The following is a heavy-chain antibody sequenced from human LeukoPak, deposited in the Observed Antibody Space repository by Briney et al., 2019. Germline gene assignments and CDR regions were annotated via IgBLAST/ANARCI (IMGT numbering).Heavy chain of an antibody. J-gene: IGHJ4*02. D-gene: IGHD4-17*01. CDR1: GFTFSSYA. Sequence: GGSLRLSCAASGFTFSSYAMSWVRQAPGKGLEWVSAISGSGGSTYYADSVKGPFTISRENAKNSLYLQMNSLRAGDTAVYYCARSHGDYWAFDYWGQGTLVTVSS. CDR2: ISGSGGST. CDR3: ARSHGDYWAFDY. V-gene: IGHV3-23*01.